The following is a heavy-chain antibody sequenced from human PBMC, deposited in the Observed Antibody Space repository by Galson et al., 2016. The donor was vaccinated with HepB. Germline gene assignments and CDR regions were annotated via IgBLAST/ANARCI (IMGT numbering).Heavy chain of an antibody. CDR3: ARGRWIMDV. J-gene: IGHJ6*02. Sequence: SLRLSCAASGFTFSTFGMHWVRQAPGKGLEWVALIYYDGSNKYYADSVKGRFTIPRDNSYNTLYLQMNSLRAEDTAVYYCARGRWIMDVWGQGTTVTVSS. D-gene: IGHD5-12*01. CDR1: GFTFSTFG. V-gene: IGHV3-33*01. CDR2: IYYDGSNK.